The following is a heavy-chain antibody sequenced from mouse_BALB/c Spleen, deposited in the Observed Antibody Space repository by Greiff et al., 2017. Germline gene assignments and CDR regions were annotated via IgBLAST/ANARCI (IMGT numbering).Heavy chain of an antibody. D-gene: IGHD1-1*01. V-gene: IGHV5-17*02. Sequence: EVQGVESGGGLVQPGGSRKLSCAASGFTFSSFGMHWVRQAPEKGLEWVAYISSGSSTIYYADTVKGRFTISRDNPKNTLFLQMTSLRSEDTAMYYCARSSSYGAMDYWGQGTSVTVSS. J-gene: IGHJ4*01. CDR3: ARSSSYGAMDY. CDR1: GFTFSSFG. CDR2: ISSGSSTI.